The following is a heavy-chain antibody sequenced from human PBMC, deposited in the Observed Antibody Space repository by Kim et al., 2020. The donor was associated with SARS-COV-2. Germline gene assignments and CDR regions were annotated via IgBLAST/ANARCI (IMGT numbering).Heavy chain of an antibody. CDR1: GFTFRGYA. CDR2: ISGPGDDT. V-gene: IGHV3-23*01. D-gene: IGHD3-3*01. Sequence: GGSLRLSCVGSGFTFRGYAMGWVRQAPGKGLEWVSTISGPGDDTQSADVVSGRFTISRDNSKNTLFLQMSGLRADDTAIYYCGKGYDFLHGYHLFDFWG. J-gene: IGHJ4*01. CDR3: GKGYDFLHGYHLFDF.